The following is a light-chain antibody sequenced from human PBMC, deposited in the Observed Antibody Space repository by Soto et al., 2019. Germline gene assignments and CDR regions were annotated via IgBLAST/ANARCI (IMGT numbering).Light chain of an antibody. V-gene: IGKV1-5*01. CDR1: QSISSW. CDR3: QQYNSWPPT. J-gene: IGKJ1*01. Sequence: DIQMTQSPSTLSASVGDRVTITCRASQSISSWLAWYQQKPGKAPNLLIYDASSLESGVPSRFSGSGSGTELTITISSLQSEDFEVYCCQQYNSWPPTFGQGTKVDIK. CDR2: DAS.